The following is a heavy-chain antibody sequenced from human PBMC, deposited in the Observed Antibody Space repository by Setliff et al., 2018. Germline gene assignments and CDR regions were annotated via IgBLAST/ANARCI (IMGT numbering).Heavy chain of an antibody. CDR1: GGSISSHF. CDR3: ARGVSGASWTPRY. J-gene: IGHJ4*02. Sequence: SETLSLTCTVSGGSISSHFWSWIRQSPGKGLEWIGYIYTSGSSGSTNYNSSLKSRVTISVDMSKNQFSLQLTSLTAADTAVYYCARGVSGASWTPRYWGRGTLVTVSS. V-gene: IGHV4-4*08. D-gene: IGHD2-15*01. CDR2: IYTSGSSGST.